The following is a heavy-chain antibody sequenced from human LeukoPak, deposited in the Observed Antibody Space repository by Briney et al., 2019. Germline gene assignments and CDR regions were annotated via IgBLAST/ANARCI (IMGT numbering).Heavy chain of an antibody. V-gene: IGHV3-7*01. J-gene: IGHJ4*02. CDR2: IKHDESET. Sequence: PGGSLRLSCAATGFPFYGYWMTWLRQAPGKGLEWVANIKHDESETNYADSVKGRFTISRDNAKNSLYLQMDSLRVEDTAVYFCAKAKEFDYGSGSAHYYPYFFDLWGQGTLVTASS. CDR1: GFPFYGYW. D-gene: IGHD3-10*01. CDR3: AKAKEFDYGSGSAHYYPYFFDL.